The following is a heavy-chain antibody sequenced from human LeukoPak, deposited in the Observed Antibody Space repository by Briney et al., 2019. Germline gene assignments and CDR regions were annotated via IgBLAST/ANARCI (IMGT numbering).Heavy chain of an antibody. Sequence: SETLSLTCTVSGGSISSSSYYWGWIRRPPGKGLEWIGSIYYSGSTYYNPSLKSRVTISVDTSKNQFSLKLSSVTAADTAVYYCARLFPTFPDYWGQGTLVTVSS. CDR1: GGSISSSSYY. J-gene: IGHJ4*02. CDR2: IYYSGST. V-gene: IGHV4-39*01. CDR3: ARLFPTFPDY. D-gene: IGHD2/OR15-2a*01.